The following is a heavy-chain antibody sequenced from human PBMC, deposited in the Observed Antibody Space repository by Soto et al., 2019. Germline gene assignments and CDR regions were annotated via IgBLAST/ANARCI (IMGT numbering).Heavy chain of an antibody. V-gene: IGHV4-31*03. Sequence: QVQLQESGPGLVKPSQTLSLTCTVSGGSISSGGYYWSWIRQHPGKGLEWIGYIYYSGSTYYNPSLKSRVTISVDTSKNQFSLKLSSVTAADTAVYYCARAFEEWELPALVDYWGQGTLVTVSS. CDR2: IYYSGST. CDR3: ARAFEEWELPALVDY. CDR1: GGSISSGGYY. J-gene: IGHJ4*02. D-gene: IGHD1-26*01.